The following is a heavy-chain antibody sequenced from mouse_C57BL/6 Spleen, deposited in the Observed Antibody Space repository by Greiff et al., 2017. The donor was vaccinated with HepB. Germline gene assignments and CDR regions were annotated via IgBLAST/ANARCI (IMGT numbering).Heavy chain of an antibody. Sequence: EVQLQQSGPELVKPGASVKISCKASGYTFTDYYMNWVKQSHGKSLEWIGDINPNNGGTSYNQKFKGKATLTVDKSSSTAYMELRSLTSEDSAVYYCARGYYGSSPLAYWGQGTLVTVSA. CDR2: INPNNGGT. D-gene: IGHD1-1*01. J-gene: IGHJ3*01. CDR1: GYTFTDYY. V-gene: IGHV1-26*01. CDR3: ARGYYGSSPLAY.